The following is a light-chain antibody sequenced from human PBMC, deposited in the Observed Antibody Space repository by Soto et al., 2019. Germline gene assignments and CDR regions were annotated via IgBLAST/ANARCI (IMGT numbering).Light chain of an antibody. CDR2: DVS. Sequence: DIQMIQSPSTLSASIGDRVTITCRASQSINGRLAWYQQKPGRPPKLLIYDVSFLESGVPSRFSGSGSGTDFNLTISSLRPDDFATFYCQQYKVYPYTFGQGTRLDIQ. CDR3: QQYKVYPYT. V-gene: IGKV1-5*01. J-gene: IGKJ2*01. CDR1: QSINGR.